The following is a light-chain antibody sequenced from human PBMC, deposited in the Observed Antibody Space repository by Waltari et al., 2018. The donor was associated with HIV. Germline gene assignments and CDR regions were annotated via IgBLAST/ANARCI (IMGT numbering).Light chain of an antibody. CDR3: QAWDSSTVV. V-gene: IGLV2-14*02. CDR2: EVS. Sequence: QSALTQPASVSGSPGQSITISCIGTSSDVGSYDIVSWYQQHPGKAPKVIIYEVSKRPSVIPERFSGSNSGNTATLTISETQAMDEADYYCQAWDSSTVVFGTGTKVTV. J-gene: IGLJ1*01. CDR1: SSDVGSYDI.